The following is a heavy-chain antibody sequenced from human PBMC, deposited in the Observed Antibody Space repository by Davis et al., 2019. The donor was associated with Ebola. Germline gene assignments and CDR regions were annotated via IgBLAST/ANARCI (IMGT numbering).Heavy chain of an antibody. CDR3: ARDLTDEWELLFQGMDV. CDR1: GYTFTGYY. V-gene: IGHV1-46*01. CDR2: INPSGGST. Sequence: AASVKVSCKASGYTFTGYYMHWVRQAPGQGLEWMGIINPSGGSTSYAQKFQGRVTMTRDTSTSTVYMELSSLRSEDTAVYYCARDLTDEWELLFQGMDVWGQGTTVTVSS. J-gene: IGHJ6*02. D-gene: IGHD1-26*01.